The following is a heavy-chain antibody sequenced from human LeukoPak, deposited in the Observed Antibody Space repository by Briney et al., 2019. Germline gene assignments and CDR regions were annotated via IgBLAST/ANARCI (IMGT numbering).Heavy chain of an antibody. CDR1: GHTLTELS. J-gene: IGHJ4*02. V-gene: IGHV1-8*03. CDR2: MNPNSGNT. Sequence: ASVKVSCKTSGHTLTELSIHWVRQATGQGLEWMGWMNPNSGNTGYAQKFQGRVTITRNTSISTAYMELSSLRSEDTAVYYCARGSGSYYYDIDYWGQGTLVTVSS. CDR3: ARGSGSYYYDIDY. D-gene: IGHD3-22*01.